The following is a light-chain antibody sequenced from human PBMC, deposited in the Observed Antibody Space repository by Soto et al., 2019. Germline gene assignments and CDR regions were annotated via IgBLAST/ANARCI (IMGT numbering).Light chain of an antibody. CDR2: EAS. V-gene: IGLV2-14*01. J-gene: IGLJ2*01. Sequence: QSVLTQPASVSGSPGQSITLSCSGTSSDVGGYNYVSWYQQHPGKAPKLIIYEASNRPSGVSTRFSGSKSGNTASLTISGLQADDEADYYCSTYTTTSTLGVFGGGTQLTVL. CDR1: SSDVGGYNY. CDR3: STYTTTSTLGV.